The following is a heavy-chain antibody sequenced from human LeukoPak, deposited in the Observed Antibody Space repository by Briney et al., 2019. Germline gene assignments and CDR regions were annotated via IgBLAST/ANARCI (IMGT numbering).Heavy chain of an antibody. CDR3: AKDDFYGDYFDY. Sequence: GGSLRLSCAASGFTFSSYAMSWVRQAPGKGLEWVSAISGSGGSTYYADSVKGRFTISRDNSKNTLYLQMDSLRAEGTAVYYCAKDDFYGDYFDYWGQGMLVTVSS. J-gene: IGHJ4*02. CDR1: GFTFSSYA. V-gene: IGHV3-23*01. CDR2: ISGSGGST. D-gene: IGHD4-17*01.